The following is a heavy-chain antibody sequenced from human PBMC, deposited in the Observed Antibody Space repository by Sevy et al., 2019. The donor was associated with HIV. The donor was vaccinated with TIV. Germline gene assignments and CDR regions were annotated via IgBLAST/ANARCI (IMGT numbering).Heavy chain of an antibody. CDR2: ISYDGSNK. CDR1: GFTFSSYA. J-gene: IGHJ6*02. CDR3: ARSREVEGRYYYYGMDV. D-gene: IGHD1-1*01. V-gene: IGHV3-30-3*01. Sequence: GGSLRLSCAASGFTFSSYAMHWVRQAPGKGLEWVAVISYDGSNKYYADSVKGRFTSSRDNSKNTLYLQMNSLRAEDTAVYYCARSREVEGRYYYYGMDVWGQGTTVTVSS.